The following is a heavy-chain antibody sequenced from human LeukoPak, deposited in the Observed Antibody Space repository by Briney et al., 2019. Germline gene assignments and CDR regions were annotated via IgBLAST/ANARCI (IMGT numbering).Heavy chain of an antibody. D-gene: IGHD6-13*01. Sequence: AGGSLRLSCAASGFTFRSYSMNWVRQAPGEGLEWVSYISSSSSTIYYADSVKGRFTISRDNAKNSLYLQMNSLRAEDTAVYYCARMSIAAAGPPSDYWGQGTLVTVSS. J-gene: IGHJ4*02. CDR1: GFTFRSYS. V-gene: IGHV3-48*04. CDR2: ISSSSSTI. CDR3: ARMSIAAAGPPSDY.